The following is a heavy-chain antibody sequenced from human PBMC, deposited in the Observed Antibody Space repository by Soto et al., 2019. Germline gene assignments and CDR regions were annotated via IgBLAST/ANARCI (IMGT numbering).Heavy chain of an antibody. J-gene: IGHJ6*02. D-gene: IGHD2-15*01. CDR3: AKERGTILRRPHASPRPYYGMDV. CDR1: GFTFSSYA. V-gene: IGHV3-23*01. Sequence: EVQLLESGGGLVQPGGSLRLSCAASGFTFSSYAMSWVRQAPGKGLEWVSAISGSGGSTYYADSVKGRFTISRDNSKNTLYLQMNSLRAEDTAVYYCAKERGTILRRPHASPRPYYGMDVWGQGTTVTVSS. CDR2: ISGSGGST.